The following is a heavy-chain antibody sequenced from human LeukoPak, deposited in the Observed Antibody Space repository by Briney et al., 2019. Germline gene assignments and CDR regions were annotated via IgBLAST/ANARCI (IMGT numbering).Heavy chain of an antibody. CDR1: GYTFTSYG. Sequence: ASVKVSCKAPGYTFTSYGISWVRQAPGQGLEWMGWISAYNGNTNYAQKLQGRVTMTTDTSTSTAYMELRSLRSDDTAVYYCARDRRVQRWLQFSYYYYYMDVWGKGTTVTISS. J-gene: IGHJ6*03. CDR2: ISAYNGNT. D-gene: IGHD5-24*01. V-gene: IGHV1-18*01. CDR3: ARDRRVQRWLQFSYYYYYMDV.